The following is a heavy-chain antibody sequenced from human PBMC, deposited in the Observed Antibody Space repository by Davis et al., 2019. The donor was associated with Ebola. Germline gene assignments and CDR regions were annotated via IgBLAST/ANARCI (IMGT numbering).Heavy chain of an antibody. CDR3: ASLGNLPGFDP. V-gene: IGHV1-69*05. D-gene: IGHD2-2*01. J-gene: IGHJ5*02. CDR2: IIPIFGTA. Sequence: SVKVSCKASGGTFSSYAISWVRQAPGQGLEWMGGIIPIFGTANYAQKFQGRVTMTRDTSTSTVYMELSSLRSEDTAVYYCASLGNLPGFDPWGQGTLVTVSS. CDR1: GGTFSSYA.